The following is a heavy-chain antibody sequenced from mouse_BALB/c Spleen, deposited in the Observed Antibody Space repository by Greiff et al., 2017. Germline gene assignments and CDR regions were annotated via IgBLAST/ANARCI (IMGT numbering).Heavy chain of an antibody. CDR1: GYTFTSYN. V-gene: IGHV1-12*01. CDR2: IYPGNGDT. Sequence: LQQPGAELVKPGASVKMSCKASGYTFTSYNMHWVKQTPGQGLEWIGAIYPGNGDTSYNQKFKGKATLTADKSSSTAYMQLSSLTSEDSAVYYCARGGLDAMDYWGQGTSVTVSS. J-gene: IGHJ4*01. CDR3: ARGGLDAMDY.